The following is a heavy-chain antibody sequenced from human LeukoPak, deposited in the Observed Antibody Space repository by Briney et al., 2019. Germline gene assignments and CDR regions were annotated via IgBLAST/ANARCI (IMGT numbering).Heavy chain of an antibody. J-gene: IGHJ4*02. V-gene: IGHV4-30-2*01. D-gene: IGHD6-6*01. CDR3: ARELEYSSSKWFDY. CDR2: IYHSGST. Sequence: SQTLSLTCAVSGGSISRGGYSWSWIRQPPGKGLEWIGYIYHSGSTYYNPSLKSRVAISVDRSKNQFSLKLSSVTAADTAVYYCARELEYSSSKWFDYWGQGTLVTVSS. CDR1: GGSISRGGYS.